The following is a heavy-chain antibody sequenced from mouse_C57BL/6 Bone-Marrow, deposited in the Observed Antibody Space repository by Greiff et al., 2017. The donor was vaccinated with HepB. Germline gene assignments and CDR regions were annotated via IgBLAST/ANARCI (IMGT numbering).Heavy chain of an antibody. Sequence: VQLQQSGAELARPGASVKMSCKASGYTFTSYTMHWVKQRPGQGLEWIGYINPSSGYTKYNQKFKDKATLTADKSSSTAYMQLSSLTSEDSAVYYCARSSITTVVGPSYWYFDVWGTGTTVTVFS. CDR3: ARSSITTVVGPSYWYFDV. V-gene: IGHV1-4*01. D-gene: IGHD1-1*01. CDR2: INPSSGYT. CDR1: GYTFTSYT. J-gene: IGHJ1*03.